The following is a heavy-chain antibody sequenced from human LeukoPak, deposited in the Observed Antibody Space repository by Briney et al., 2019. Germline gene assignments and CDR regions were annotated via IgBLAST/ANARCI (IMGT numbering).Heavy chain of an antibody. D-gene: IGHD6-19*01. CDR1: GFTVSSNY. CDR3: ARRTPYSSGPFDY. Sequence: GGSLRLSCAASGFTVSSNYMSWVRQAPGKGLEWVSVIYSGGSTYYADSVKGRFTISRDNSKNTLYLQMKNLRAEDTAVYYCARRTPYSSGPFDYGGQGTLVTVSS. V-gene: IGHV3-66*01. J-gene: IGHJ4*02. CDR2: IYSGGST.